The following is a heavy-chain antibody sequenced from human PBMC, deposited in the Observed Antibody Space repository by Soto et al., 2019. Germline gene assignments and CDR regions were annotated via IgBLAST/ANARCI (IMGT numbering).Heavy chain of an antibody. J-gene: IGHJ4*02. D-gene: IGHD3-10*01. CDR1: GFRFSDHY. CDR2: ISGGGTTT. V-gene: IGHV3-11*01. CDR3: AGDPYYYGSAF. Sequence: GGSLRLSCAASGFRFSDHYMTWIRQAPGKGLEWVSKISGGGTTTHYADSVKGRFTVSRDNAENSLYLQMNSLRAEDTAVYYCAGDPYYYGSAFWGQGTLVTVSS.